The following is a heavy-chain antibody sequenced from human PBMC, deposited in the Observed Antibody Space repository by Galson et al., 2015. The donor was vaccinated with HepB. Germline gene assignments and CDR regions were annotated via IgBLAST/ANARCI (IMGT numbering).Heavy chain of an antibody. CDR2: IWYDGSNK. CDR1: GFTFSSYG. D-gene: IGHD3-3*01. Sequence: SLRLSCAASGFTFSSYGMHWVRQAPGKGLEWVAVIWYDGSNKYYADSVEGRFTISRDNSKNTLYLQMNSLRAEDTAVYYCAREWGIFGVVIYSPENWGQGTLVTVSS. J-gene: IGHJ4*02. CDR3: AREWGIFGVVIYSPEN. V-gene: IGHV3-33*01.